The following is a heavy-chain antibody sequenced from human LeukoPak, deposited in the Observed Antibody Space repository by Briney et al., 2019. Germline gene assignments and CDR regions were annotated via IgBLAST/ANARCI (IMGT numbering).Heavy chain of an antibody. CDR3: AKDRSAVVRASPMDS. CDR2: ITYDGYYK. CDR1: GFTFSSYG. V-gene: IGHV3-30*18. J-gene: IGHJ4*02. D-gene: IGHD3-10*01. Sequence: PGGSLRLSCGASGFTFSSYGMHWVRQAPGRGLEWVALITYDGYYKYYADSVKGRFTISSENSKNTLYLHMNNLRPEDTAVYYCAKDRSAVVRASPMDSWGQGTLVIVSS.